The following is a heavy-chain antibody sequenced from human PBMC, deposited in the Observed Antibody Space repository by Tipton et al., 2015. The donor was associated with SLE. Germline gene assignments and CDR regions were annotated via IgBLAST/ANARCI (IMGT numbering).Heavy chain of an antibody. D-gene: IGHD1-26*01. Sequence: QLVQSGAEVKKPGASVKVSCKASGYTFTTYGISWVRQAPGQGLEWMGWISAYNGDTNYAQKLQGRVTMTTDTSTSTAYMELRSLTSDDTAVYYCATEGVGSQPIAFDIWGQGTKVTVSS. CDR1: GYTFTTYG. V-gene: IGHV1-18*01. CDR3: ATEGVGSQPIAFDI. CDR2: ISAYNGDT. J-gene: IGHJ3*02.